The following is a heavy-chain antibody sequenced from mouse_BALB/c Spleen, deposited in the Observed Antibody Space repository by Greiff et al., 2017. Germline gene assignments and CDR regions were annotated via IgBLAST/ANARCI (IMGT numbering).Heavy chain of an antibody. D-gene: IGHD2-3*01. CDR2: ISYSGST. Sequence: EVMLVESGPSLVKPSQTLSLTCSVTGDSITSGYWNWIRKFPGNKLEYMGYISYSGSTYYNPSLKSRISITRDTSKNQYYLQLNSVTTEDTATYYCARFYDGYYAWFAYWGQGTLVTVSA. V-gene: IGHV3-8*02. CDR3: ARFYDGYYAWFAY. CDR1: GDSITSGY. J-gene: IGHJ3*01.